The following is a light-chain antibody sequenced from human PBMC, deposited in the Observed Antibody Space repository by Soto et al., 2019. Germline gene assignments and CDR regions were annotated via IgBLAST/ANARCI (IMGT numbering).Light chain of an antibody. Sequence: QSVLTQPPSVSGAPGQRVTISCTGSSSNIGAGYDVHWYQQLPGTAPKLLIYRNNNRPSGVPDRFSGSKSGTSASLAITGLQAEDEADYYCQSRDSSLCGSVFGGGTKVTVL. CDR3: QSRDSSLCGSV. CDR1: SSNIGAGYD. CDR2: RNN. V-gene: IGLV1-40*01. J-gene: IGLJ2*01.